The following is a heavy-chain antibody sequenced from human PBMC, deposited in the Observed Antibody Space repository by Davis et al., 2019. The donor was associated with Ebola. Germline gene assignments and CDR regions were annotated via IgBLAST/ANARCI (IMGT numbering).Heavy chain of an antibody. CDR1: GYTLSDVS. CDR2: ISAYNGNT. CDR3: ARGMDV. V-gene: IGHV1-18*01. J-gene: IGHJ6*04. Sequence: ASVKVSCKVSGYTLSDVSMHWVRQAPGQGLEWMGWISAYNGNTNYAQKLQGRVTMTRDTSTSTVYMELSSLRSEDTAVYYCARGMDVWGKGTTVTVSS.